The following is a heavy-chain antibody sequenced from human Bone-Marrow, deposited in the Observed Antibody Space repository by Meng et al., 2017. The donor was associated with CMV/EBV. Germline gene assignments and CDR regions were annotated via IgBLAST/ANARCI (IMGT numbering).Heavy chain of an antibody. Sequence: ASVKVSCKASGYTFPDYYIHWVRQAPGQGLEWMGWTDPNRGATHYAQKFQGRVTMTRDTSISAAYMDLSRLRFDDTAVYWCASSSSRGPIDYWGQGTLVTVSS. D-gene: IGHD6-6*01. CDR1: GYTFPDYY. J-gene: IGHJ4*02. V-gene: IGHV1-2*02. CDR2: TDPNRGAT. CDR3: ASSSSRGPIDY.